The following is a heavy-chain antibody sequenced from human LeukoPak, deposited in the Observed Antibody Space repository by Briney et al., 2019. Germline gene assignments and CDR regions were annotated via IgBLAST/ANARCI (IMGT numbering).Heavy chain of an antibody. Sequence: GGSLRLSCAASGFTFSSYGMSWVRQAPGKGLEWVSAISGNGGSTYYADSVKGRFTISRDSSKNMLYLQMNSLRAEDTAVYYCAKDRRFLEWILDYWGQGTLVTVSS. V-gene: IGHV3-23*01. CDR3: AKDRRFLEWILDY. D-gene: IGHD3-3*01. CDR1: GFTFSSYG. CDR2: ISGNGGST. J-gene: IGHJ4*02.